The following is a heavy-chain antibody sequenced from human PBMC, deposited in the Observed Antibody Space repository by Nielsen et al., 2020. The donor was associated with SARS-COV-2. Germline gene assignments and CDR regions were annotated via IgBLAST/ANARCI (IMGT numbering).Heavy chain of an antibody. V-gene: IGHV1-46*01. CDR2: ISPSGGGT. J-gene: IGHJ4*02. Sequence: ASVKVSCKASGYTFTSYDINWVRQAPGQGLEWMGKISPSGGGTTYAQEFQGRVTMTSDTSTGTVYMELSSLRSEDTAVYFCARSYDLSGFHFDYWGQGTLVTVSS. CDR3: ARSYDLSGFHFDY. CDR1: GYTFTSYD. D-gene: IGHD3-22*01.